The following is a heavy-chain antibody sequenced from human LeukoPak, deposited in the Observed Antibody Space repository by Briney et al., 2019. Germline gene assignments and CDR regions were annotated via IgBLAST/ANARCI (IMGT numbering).Heavy chain of an antibody. CDR2: ISYDGSNK. J-gene: IGHJ4*02. V-gene: IGHV3-30-3*01. D-gene: IGHD4-17*01. CDR3: ARAWYGDYTFDY. CDR1: GFTFSSYA. Sequence: GGSLRLSCAASGFTFSSYAMSWVRQAPGKGLEWVAVISYDGSNKYYADSVKGRFTISRDNSKNTLYLQMNSLRAEDTAVYYCARAWYGDYTFDYWGQGTLVTVSS.